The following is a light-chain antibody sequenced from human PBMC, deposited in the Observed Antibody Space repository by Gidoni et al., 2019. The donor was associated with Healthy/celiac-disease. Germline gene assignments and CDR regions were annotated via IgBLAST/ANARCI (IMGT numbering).Light chain of an antibody. CDR3: QRYNNWPLDLGT. V-gene: IGKV3-15*01. Sequence: DIVLTQSPATLSVSPGERATLSCRASQSVSSNLAWYQQKPGQAPRLLIYGASTRATGIPARFSGSGSGTEFTLTISSMQSEDFAGYYCQRYNNWPLDLGTFGQGTKLEIK. CDR1: QSVSSN. CDR2: GAS. J-gene: IGKJ2*02.